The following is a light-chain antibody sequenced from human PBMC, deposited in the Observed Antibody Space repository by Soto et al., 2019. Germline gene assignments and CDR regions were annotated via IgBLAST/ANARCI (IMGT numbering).Light chain of an antibody. CDR1: QSVSSY. J-gene: IGKJ3*01. CDR2: DAS. Sequence: EIVLTQSPATLSLSPGEGATLSCRASQSVSSYLAWYQQKPGQAPRLLIYDASNRATGIPARFSGSGSGTDFTLTISSLEPEDFAVYYCQQRSNRFTFGPGTKVDIK. CDR3: QQRSNRFT. V-gene: IGKV3-11*01.